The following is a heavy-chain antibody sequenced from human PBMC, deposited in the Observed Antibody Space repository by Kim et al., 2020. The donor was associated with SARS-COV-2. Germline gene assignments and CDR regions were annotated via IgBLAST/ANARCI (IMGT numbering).Heavy chain of an antibody. V-gene: IGHV1-69*13. CDR3: ARGGVIRVAPILEFWFDP. D-gene: IGHD3-10*01. CDR1: GGTFSSYA. CDR2: IIPIFGTA. J-gene: IGHJ5*02. Sequence: SVKVSCKASGGTFSSYAISWVRQAPGQGLEWMGGIIPIFGTANYAQKFQGRVTITADESTSTAYMELSSLRSEDTAVYYCARGGVIRVAPILEFWFDPWGQGTLVTVSS.